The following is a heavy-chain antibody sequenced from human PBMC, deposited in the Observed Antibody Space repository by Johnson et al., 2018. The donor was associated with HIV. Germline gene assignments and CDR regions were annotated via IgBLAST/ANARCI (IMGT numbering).Heavy chain of an antibody. D-gene: IGHD6-19*01. V-gene: IGHV3-30*02. CDR1: GFTFNNYA. CDR2: IRYDGSNK. Sequence: QVQLVESGGDLVQPGRSLRLSCAASGFTFNNYATHWVRQAPGKGLEWVAFIRYDGSNKYYADSVKGRFTISRDNSKNTLYLQMNSLRAEDTAVYYCAKGGSAVAVAFDIWGQGTMVTVSS. J-gene: IGHJ3*02. CDR3: AKGGSAVAVAFDI.